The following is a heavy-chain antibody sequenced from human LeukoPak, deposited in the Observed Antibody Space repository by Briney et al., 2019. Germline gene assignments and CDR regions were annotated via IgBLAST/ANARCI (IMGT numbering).Heavy chain of an antibody. D-gene: IGHD3-16*01. Sequence: GASVKVSCKASGGTFSSYAISWVRQAPGQGLEWMEGIIPIFGTANYAQKFQGRVTITADESTSTAYMELSSLRSEDTAVYYCARGWAQSPIYFDYWGQGTLVTVSS. CDR3: ARGWAQSPIYFDY. CDR2: IIPIFGTA. CDR1: GGTFSSYA. J-gene: IGHJ4*02. V-gene: IGHV1-69*13.